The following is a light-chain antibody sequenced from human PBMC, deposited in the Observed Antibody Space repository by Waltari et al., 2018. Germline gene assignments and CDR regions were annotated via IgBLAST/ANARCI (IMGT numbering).Light chain of an antibody. Sequence: RLVASGGNTYVLGCQRTPGQSPRLLIYEVSSREAGVPDRFSGSGSCTDFTLEISRVEAEDVGVYYCMQGTYWPYTFGQGTKLGIK. CDR3: MQGTYWPYT. CDR1: RLVASGGNTY. CDR2: EVS. J-gene: IGKJ2*01. V-gene: IGKV2-30*01.